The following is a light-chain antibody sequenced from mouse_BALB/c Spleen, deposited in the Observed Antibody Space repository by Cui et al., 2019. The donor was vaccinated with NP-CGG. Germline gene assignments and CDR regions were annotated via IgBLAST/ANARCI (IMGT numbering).Light chain of an antibody. CDR3: ALWYSNHWV. CDR2: GTN. CDR1: TGAVTTCNY. V-gene: IGLV1*01. J-gene: IGLJ1*01. Sequence: PVVAPEAAPTTSPGATVTLTCRSNTGAVTTCNYANWVQEKPDHLFTGLIGGTNNRAPGVPARFSGSLIGDKAALTITGAQTEDEAIYFCALWYSNHWVFGGGTKLTVL.